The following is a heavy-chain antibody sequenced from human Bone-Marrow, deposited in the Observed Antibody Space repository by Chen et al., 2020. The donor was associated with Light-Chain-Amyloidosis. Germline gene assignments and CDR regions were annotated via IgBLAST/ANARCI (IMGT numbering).Heavy chain of an antibody. J-gene: IGHJ4*02. CDR2: ISDNHGNI. CDR3: ARGESVTTATRDY. CDR1: GYTFINYG. D-gene: IGHD4-17*01. Sequence: QVQLVQSGAEVKKPGASVKVSCKASGYTFINYGIFWVRQAPGQGLEWMGWISDNHGNINNEQKLQGRVTLTTDTSTNTAYMELESLRSDDTAVYYCARGESVTTATRDYWGQGTLVTVSS. V-gene: IGHV1-18*01.